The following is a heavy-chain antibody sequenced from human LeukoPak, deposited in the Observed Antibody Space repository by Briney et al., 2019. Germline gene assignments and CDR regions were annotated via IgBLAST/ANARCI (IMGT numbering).Heavy chain of an antibody. Sequence: PGGSLRLSCAASGFTFSSYSMNWVRQAPGKGLEWVSSISSSSSYIYYADSVKGRFTISRDKAKNSLYLQMNSLSAEDTAVYYCARATYYYGSGSYFKDFYYYYGMDVWGQGTTVTVSS. CDR2: ISSSSSYI. V-gene: IGHV3-21*01. J-gene: IGHJ6*02. D-gene: IGHD3-10*01. CDR3: ARATYYYGSGSYFKDFYYYYGMDV. CDR1: GFTFSSYS.